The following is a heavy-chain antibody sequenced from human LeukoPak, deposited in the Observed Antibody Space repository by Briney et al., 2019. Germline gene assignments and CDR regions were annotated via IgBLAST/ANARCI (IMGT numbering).Heavy chain of an antibody. CDR3: AKDQYQLLYET. V-gene: IGHV3-23*01. Sequence: GASLRLSCAASGFTCSSYAMSWVRQAPGERLEWVSAISGSGGSTYYADSVKGRFTISRDNSKNTLYLQMNSLRAEDTAVYYCAKDQYQLLYETWGQGTLVTVSS. D-gene: IGHD2-2*02. CDR2: ISGSGGST. CDR1: GFTCSSYA. J-gene: IGHJ5*02.